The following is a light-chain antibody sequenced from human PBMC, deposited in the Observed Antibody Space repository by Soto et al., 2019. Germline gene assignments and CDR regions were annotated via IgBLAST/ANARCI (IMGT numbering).Light chain of an antibody. J-gene: IGKJ3*01. Sequence: DIEMTQSPSTLSASVGDRVTITCRASQSVSSWLAWYQQKPGKAPKLLIHKASSLESGVPSRFSGSGSGTEFTLTMSSRRPDECGSYYCQQDNSYPLTIGPGTTVDVK. CDR2: KAS. CDR1: QSVSSW. V-gene: IGKV1-5*03. CDR3: QQDNSYPLT.